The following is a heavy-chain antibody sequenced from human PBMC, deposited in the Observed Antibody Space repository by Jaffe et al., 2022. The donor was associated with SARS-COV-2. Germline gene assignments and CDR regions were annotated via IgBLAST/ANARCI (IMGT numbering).Heavy chain of an antibody. Sequence: QVQLVESGGGLVKPGGSLRLSCAASGFTFSDYYMSWIRQAPGKGLEWVSYISSSGGTIYYADSVKGRFTISRDNAKKSLYLQVSSLRAEDTAVYYCARVYSGGYYPHYHYYYYMDVWGKGTTVTVSS. CDR1: GFTFSDYY. CDR2: ISSSGGTI. J-gene: IGHJ6*03. CDR3: ARVYSGGYYPHYHYYYYMDV. V-gene: IGHV3-11*01. D-gene: IGHD3-22*01.